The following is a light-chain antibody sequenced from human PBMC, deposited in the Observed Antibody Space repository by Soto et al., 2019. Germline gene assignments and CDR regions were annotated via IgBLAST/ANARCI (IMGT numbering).Light chain of an antibody. CDR1: QGIRTY. Sequence: DIQMTQSPSSLSASVGDRVTITCRASQGIRTYLAWYQQKPGKVPKLLISAASTLRSGVPSRFSGSGSGTDFTLTVSSLQPEDVATYYCQKYDSAPFTFGPGTRVSIK. J-gene: IGKJ3*01. CDR2: AAS. CDR3: QKYDSAPFT. V-gene: IGKV1-27*01.